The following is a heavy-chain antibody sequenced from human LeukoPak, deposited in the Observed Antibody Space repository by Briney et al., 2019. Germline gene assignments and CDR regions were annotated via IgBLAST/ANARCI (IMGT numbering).Heavy chain of an antibody. J-gene: IGHJ6*03. Sequence: ASVKVSCKASGYTFTSYGLSWVRQAPGQGLEWMGWISAYNGNTNYAQKLQGRVTMTTDTSTSTAYMELRSLRSDDTAVYYCARAYSANNVVIPAAMSHYYYYYMDVWGKGTTVTVSS. CDR1: GYTFTSYG. CDR3: ARAYSANNVVIPAAMSHYYYYYMDV. V-gene: IGHV1-18*01. D-gene: IGHD2-2*01. CDR2: ISAYNGNT.